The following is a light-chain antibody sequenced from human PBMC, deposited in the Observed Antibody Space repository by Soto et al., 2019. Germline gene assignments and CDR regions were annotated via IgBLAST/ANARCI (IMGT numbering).Light chain of an antibody. CDR1: QSISSW. CDR2: KAS. J-gene: IGKJ1*01. V-gene: IGKV1-5*03. Sequence: DIQMTQSPSTLSASVGDRVTITCRASQSISSWLAWYQQKPGKAPKLLIYKASSLESGVPSRFSGSGSGTEFTLTISRLQPDDFATYYCQQYNNYPWTFGQGNKVEIK. CDR3: QQYNNYPWT.